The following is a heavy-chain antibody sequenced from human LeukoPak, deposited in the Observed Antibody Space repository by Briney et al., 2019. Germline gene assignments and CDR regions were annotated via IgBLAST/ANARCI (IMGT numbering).Heavy chain of an antibody. J-gene: IGHJ4*02. CDR1: GFTFSSYE. CDR2: ISSSGSTI. Sequence: PGGSLRLSCAASGFTFSSYEMNWVRQAPGKGLEWVSYISSSGSTIYYADSVKGRFTISRDNAKNSLYLQMNSLRADDTAVYYCARGSGYDFFDDWGQGTLVTVSS. D-gene: IGHD5-12*01. CDR3: ARGSGYDFFDD. V-gene: IGHV3-48*03.